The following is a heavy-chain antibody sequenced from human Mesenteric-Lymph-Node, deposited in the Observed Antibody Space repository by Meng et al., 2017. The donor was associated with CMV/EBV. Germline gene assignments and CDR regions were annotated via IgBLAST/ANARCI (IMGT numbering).Heavy chain of an antibody. V-gene: IGHV4-39*02. Sequence: LRLQGAGPLFVKPSEPLSLKCTVSGASISSSGHYWGWIRQPPGKGLEWIGSIFYSGSAHYNPAFESRVTISIDKSKNEFFLNLGSVTAADTAMYFCARDTLTYSYGPGWIDPWGQGTLVTVSS. CDR1: GASISSSGHY. CDR3: ARDTLTYSYGPGWIDP. J-gene: IGHJ5*02. D-gene: IGHD3-10*01. CDR2: IFYSGSA.